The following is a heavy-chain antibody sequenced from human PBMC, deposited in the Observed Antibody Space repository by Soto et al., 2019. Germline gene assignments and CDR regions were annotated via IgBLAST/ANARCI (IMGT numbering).Heavy chain of an antibody. D-gene: IGHD6-13*01. Sequence: QVQLQQWGAGLLKPSETLSLTCAVYGGSFSNYYWSWIRQPPGKGLEWIGEINHSGSTNYNPSPKSRVTISVDPSKNPFSLDLRSVTAADTGGYYCARGGRQQLLVRQNFQHWGQGTLVTVSS. CDR1: GGSFSNYY. J-gene: IGHJ1*01. V-gene: IGHV4-34*01. CDR3: ARGGRQQLLVRQNFQH. CDR2: INHSGST.